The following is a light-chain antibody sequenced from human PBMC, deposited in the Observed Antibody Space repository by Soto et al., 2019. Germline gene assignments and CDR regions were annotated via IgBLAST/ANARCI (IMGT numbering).Light chain of an antibody. Sequence: DIVMTQSPESMAVSLGGRATVNCKSSQSLFYSSNNKSYLGWFQQRPGQPPKLLITWASTRDSGVPDRVSGSGSGTDYSLTISSLQAEDVAVYYCQQYYSTPSTFVQGTKLEIK. V-gene: IGKV4-1*01. CDR2: WAS. CDR3: QQYYSTPST. J-gene: IGKJ1*01. CDR1: QSLFYSSNNKSY.